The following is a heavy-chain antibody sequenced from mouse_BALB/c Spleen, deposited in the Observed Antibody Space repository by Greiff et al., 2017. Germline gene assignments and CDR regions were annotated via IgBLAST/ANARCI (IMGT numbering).Heavy chain of an antibody. CDR2: IRNKANGYTT. CDR3: ARDISYGNSGSMDY. CDR1: GFTFTDYY. Sequence: EVKLQESGGGLVQPGGSLRLSCATSGFTFTDYYMSWVRQPPGKALEWLGFIRNKANGYTTEYSASVKGRFTISRDNSQSILYLQMNTLRAEDSATYYCARDISYGNSGSMDYWGQGTSVTVSS. V-gene: IGHV7-3*02. D-gene: IGHD1-1*01. J-gene: IGHJ4*01.